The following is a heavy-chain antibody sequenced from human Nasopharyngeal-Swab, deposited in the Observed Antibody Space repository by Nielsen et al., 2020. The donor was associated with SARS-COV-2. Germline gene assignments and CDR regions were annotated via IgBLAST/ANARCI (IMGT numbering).Heavy chain of an antibody. V-gene: IGHV3-21*01. CDR2: ISSSSSYI. CDR3: ARVRITFFGVGKRFDY. D-gene: IGHD3-3*01. Sequence: GDSLKISCAASGFTFCSYSMNWVRQAPGKGLEWVSSISSSSSYIYYADSVKGRFTISRDNAKNSLYLQMNSLRAEDTAVYYCARVRITFFGVGKRFDYWGQGTLVTVSS. CDR1: GFTFCSYS. J-gene: IGHJ4*02.